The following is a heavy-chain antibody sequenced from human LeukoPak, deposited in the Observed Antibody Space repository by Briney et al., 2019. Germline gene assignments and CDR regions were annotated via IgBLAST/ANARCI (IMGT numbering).Heavy chain of an antibody. V-gene: IGHV4-39*07. CDR3: ARGPPRIAAAGTSSDY. CDR1: GGSISSSSYY. J-gene: IGHJ4*02. D-gene: IGHD6-13*01. CDR2: IYYSGST. Sequence: SETLSLTCTVSGGSISSSSYYWGWIRQPPGKGLEWIGSIYYSGSTYYNPSLKSRVTISVDTSKNQFSLKLSSVTAADTAVYYCARGPPRIAAAGTSSDYWGQGTLVTVSS.